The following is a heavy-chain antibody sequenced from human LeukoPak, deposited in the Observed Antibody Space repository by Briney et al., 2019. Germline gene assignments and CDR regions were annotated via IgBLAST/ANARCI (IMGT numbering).Heavy chain of an antibody. CDR2: IYHSGST. CDR3: ARYRGANGYYFDY. V-gene: IGHV4-4*02. J-gene: IGHJ4*02. Sequence: SETLSLTCAVSGGSISSGSWWSWVRQPPGKGLEWIGEIYHSGSTNYNPSLKSRVTISVDKSKNQFSLKLSSVTAADPAVYYCARYRGANGYYFDYWGQGTLVTVSS. CDR1: GGSISSGSW. D-gene: IGHD3-10*01.